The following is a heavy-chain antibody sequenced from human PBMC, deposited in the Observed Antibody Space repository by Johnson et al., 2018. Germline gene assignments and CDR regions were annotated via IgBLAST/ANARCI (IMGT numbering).Heavy chain of an antibody. CDR3: ARGEYGFDI. CDR1: GFTFNNYA. CDR2: ISFDGGNK. Sequence: VQLVESGGGVVQPGRSLRLSCAAFGFTFNNYAIHWVRQAPGKGLEWVAVISFDGGNKYYADSVKGRFTISRDNTKNSLYLQMNSLGAEDTAVYFCARGEYGFDIWGRGTMVTVS. V-gene: IGHV3-30-3*01. J-gene: IGHJ3*02. D-gene: IGHD3-10*01.